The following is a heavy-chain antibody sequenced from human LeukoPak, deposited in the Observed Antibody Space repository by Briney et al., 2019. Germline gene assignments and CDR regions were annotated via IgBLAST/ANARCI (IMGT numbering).Heavy chain of an antibody. CDR3: AKDLAVAKSWVWFDP. D-gene: IGHD6-19*01. Sequence: GGSLRLSCAASGFTLSSYAMSWVRQAPGKGLEWVSAISGSGGSTYYADSVKGRFTIPRDNSKNTLYLQMNSLRAEDTAVYYCAKDLAVAKSWVWFDPWGQGTLVTASS. CDR2: ISGSGGST. J-gene: IGHJ5*02. V-gene: IGHV3-23*01. CDR1: GFTLSSYA.